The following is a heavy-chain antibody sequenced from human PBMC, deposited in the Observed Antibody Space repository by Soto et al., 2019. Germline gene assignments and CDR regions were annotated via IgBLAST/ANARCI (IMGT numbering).Heavy chain of an antibody. D-gene: IGHD3-9*01. CDR2: IIPIFGTA. CDR1: GGTFSSYA. Sequence: SVKVSCKASGGTFSSYAISWVRQAPGQGLEWMGGIIPIFGTANYAQKFQGRVTITADKSTSTAYMELSSLRSEDTDVYYCAEYYDILTGPYQHRPYYYGMDVWGQGTTVTVSS. J-gene: IGHJ6*02. V-gene: IGHV1-69*06. CDR3: AEYYDILTGPYQHRPYYYGMDV.